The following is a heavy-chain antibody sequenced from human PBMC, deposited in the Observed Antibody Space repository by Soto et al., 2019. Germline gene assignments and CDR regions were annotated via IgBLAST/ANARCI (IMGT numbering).Heavy chain of an antibody. CDR2: INAGNGNT. CDR1: GYTFTSYA. D-gene: IGHD6-19*01. V-gene: IGHV1-3*01. CDR3: ASTKTPLAPNNMRQWLPDY. J-gene: IGHJ4*02. Sequence: ASVKVSCKASGYTFTSYAMRWVRQAPGQRLEWMGWINAGNGNTKYSQKFQGRVTITRDTSASTAYIELSSLRSEDTAVYYCASTKTPLAPNNMRQWLPDYWGQGTLVTVSS.